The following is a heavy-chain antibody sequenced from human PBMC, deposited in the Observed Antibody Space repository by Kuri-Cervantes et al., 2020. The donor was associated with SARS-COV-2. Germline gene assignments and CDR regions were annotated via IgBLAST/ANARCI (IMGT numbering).Heavy chain of an antibody. J-gene: IGHJ4*02. CDR2: IWYDGSNK. CDR1: GFTSSSYG. Sequence: GESLKISCAASGFTSSSYGMHWVRQAPGKGLEWVAVIWYDGSNKYYADSVEGRFTISRDNSKNTLYLQMNSLRADDTAVYYCATGDSGYFNYWGQGTLVTVSS. CDR3: ATGDSGYFNY. V-gene: IGHV3-33*08. D-gene: IGHD3-22*01.